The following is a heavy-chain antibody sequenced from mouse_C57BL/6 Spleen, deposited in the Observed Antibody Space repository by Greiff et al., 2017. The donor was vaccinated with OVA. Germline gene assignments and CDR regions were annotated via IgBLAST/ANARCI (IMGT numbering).Heavy chain of an antibody. Sequence: QVQLQQSGAELVRPGASVTLSCKASGYTFTDYEMHWVKQTPVHGLEWIGAIDPETGGTAYNQKFKGKAILTADKSSSTAYMELRSLTSEDSAVYYCTRSQPYGNLYYYAMDYWGQGTSVTVSS. V-gene: IGHV1-15*01. D-gene: IGHD2-1*01. CDR2: IDPETGGT. CDR3: TRSQPYGNLYYYAMDY. CDR1: GYTFTDYE. J-gene: IGHJ4*01.